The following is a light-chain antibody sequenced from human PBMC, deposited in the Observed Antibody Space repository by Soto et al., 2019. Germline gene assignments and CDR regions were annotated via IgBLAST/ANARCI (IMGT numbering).Light chain of an antibody. V-gene: IGLV2-8*01. CDR3: SSYAGKGV. CDR2: EVN. Sequence: QSVLTQPPSASGSPGQSVTISCTGTSSDVGDYNYVSWYQQHPGKAPKLMIYEVNKRPSGVPDRFSGSKSGNTASLTVSGLQTEDEADYYCSSYAGKGVIGGGTKVTVL. CDR1: SSDVGDYNY. J-gene: IGLJ2*01.